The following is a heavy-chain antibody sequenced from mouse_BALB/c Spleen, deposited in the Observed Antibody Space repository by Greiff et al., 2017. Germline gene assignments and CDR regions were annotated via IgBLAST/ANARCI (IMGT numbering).Heavy chain of an antibody. Sequence: EVQLQQSGAELVKPGASVKLSCTASGFYIKDTYMHWVKQRPEQGLEWIGRIDPANGNTKYDPKFQGKATITADTSSNTAYLQLSSLTSEDTAVYYCVYDYDGTWFAYWGQGTLVTVSA. CDR1: GFYIKDTY. CDR2: IDPANGNT. D-gene: IGHD2-4*01. CDR3: VYDYDGTWFAY. V-gene: IGHV14-3*02. J-gene: IGHJ3*01.